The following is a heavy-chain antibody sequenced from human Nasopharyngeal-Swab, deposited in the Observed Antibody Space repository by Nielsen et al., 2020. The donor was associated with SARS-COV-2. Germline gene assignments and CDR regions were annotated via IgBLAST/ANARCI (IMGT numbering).Heavy chain of an antibody. J-gene: IGHJ5*02. V-gene: IGHV7-4-1*02. CDR3: ARSRADPWFDP. CDR1: GYTFSSYA. Sequence: SVKAPCKASGYTFSSYARMWVRKAPGQGLEWLGWSNTNTGNTTYAQGFTGRFVFSLDTSVSTAYLQISSLKAEDTAVYYCARSRADPWFDPWGQGTLVTVSS. CDR2: SNTNTGNT. D-gene: IGHD6-13*01.